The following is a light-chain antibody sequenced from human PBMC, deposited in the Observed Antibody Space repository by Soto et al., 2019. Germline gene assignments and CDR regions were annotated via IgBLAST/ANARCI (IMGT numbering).Light chain of an antibody. Sequence: AIQLTQSPSSLSASVGDTVTITCRASQGVHNRLTWYQQKPGKPPKLLISNVSNLENGVPSRFSGSGSGTDFTLTINSLQPGDFATYYCRQFHSYPITFGQGTRL. CDR3: RQFHSYPIT. CDR1: QGVHNR. V-gene: IGKV1-13*02. J-gene: IGKJ5*01. CDR2: NVS.